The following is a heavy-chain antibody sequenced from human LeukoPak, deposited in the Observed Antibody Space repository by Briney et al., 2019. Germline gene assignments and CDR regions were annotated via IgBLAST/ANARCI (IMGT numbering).Heavy chain of an antibody. V-gene: IGHV4-39*01. CDR1: GGSISSSSYY. J-gene: IGHJ4*02. Sequence: PSETLSLTCTVSGGSISSSSYYWGWIRQPPGKGLEWIGSIYYSGSTYYNPSLKSRVTISVDTSKNPFSLKLSSVTAADTAVYYCARRELTTFDYWGQGTLVTVSS. D-gene: IGHD4-17*01. CDR2: IYYSGST. CDR3: ARRELTTFDY.